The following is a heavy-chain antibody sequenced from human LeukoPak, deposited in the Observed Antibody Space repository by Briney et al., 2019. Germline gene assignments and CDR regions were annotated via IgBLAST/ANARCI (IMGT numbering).Heavy chain of an antibody. CDR1: GYTFTSYY. CDR3: ARDQSPAVVTQAFYYYYYMDV. J-gene: IGHJ6*03. Sequence: VASVKVSCKASGYTFTSYYMHWVRQAPGQGLEWMGIINPSGGSTSYAQKFQGRVTMTRDTSTSTVYMELSSLRSEDTAVYYCARDQSPAVVTQAFYYYYYMDVWGKGTTVTVSS. V-gene: IGHV1-46*01. CDR2: INPSGGST. D-gene: IGHD4-23*01.